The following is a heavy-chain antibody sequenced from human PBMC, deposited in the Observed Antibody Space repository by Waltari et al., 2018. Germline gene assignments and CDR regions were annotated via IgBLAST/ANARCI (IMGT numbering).Heavy chain of an antibody. V-gene: IGHV4-59*01. Sequence: QVQLQESGPGLVKPSETLSLTCTVSGGSISSYYWSWIRQPPGKGRGCIGYIYYSGSTNYNPSLKSRVTISVDTSKNQFSLKLSSVTAADTAVYYCARFRDGYTSQNRMVAFDIWGQGTMVTVSS. D-gene: IGHD2-8*01. CDR1: GGSISSYY. J-gene: IGHJ3*02. CDR2: IYYSGST. CDR3: ARFRDGYTSQNRMVAFDI.